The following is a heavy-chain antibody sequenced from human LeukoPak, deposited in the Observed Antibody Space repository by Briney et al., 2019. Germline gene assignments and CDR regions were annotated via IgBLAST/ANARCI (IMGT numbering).Heavy chain of an antibody. CDR2: IYHSGST. V-gene: IGHV4-38-2*01. D-gene: IGHD3-22*01. J-gene: IGHJ4*02. CDR1: GYIITSGYY. CDR3: ASTTYDYDTSGHYFLDY. Sequence: SETLSLTCAVSGYIITSGYYWGWIRQPPGKGLEWIGSIYHSGSTYYNPSLKSRVTMSVDTSKNHFSLQLRSVTAADTAVYYCASTTYDYDTSGHYFLDYWGQGSLVTVSS.